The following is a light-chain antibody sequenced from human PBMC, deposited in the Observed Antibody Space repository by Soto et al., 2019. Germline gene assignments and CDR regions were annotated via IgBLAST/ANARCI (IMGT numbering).Light chain of an antibody. CDR2: AAS. J-gene: IGKJ2*01. Sequence: DIQMTQSPSSLSASVGDRVTVTCRASQSIGRYLSWYQQKPGKAPKLLIYAASSLQTGVPSRFSGYESGTDFTLTISSLQPEDFATYYCQQSFSAPRTFGQGTKLEIQ. CDR3: QQSFSAPRT. V-gene: IGKV1-39*01. CDR1: QSIGRY.